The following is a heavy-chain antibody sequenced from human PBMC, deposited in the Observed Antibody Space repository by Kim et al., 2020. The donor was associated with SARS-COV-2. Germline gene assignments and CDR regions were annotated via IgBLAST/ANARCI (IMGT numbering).Heavy chain of an antibody. D-gene: IGHD3-3*01. CDR2: IDPSDSYT. V-gene: IGHV5-10-1*01. CDR1: GYSFTSYW. J-gene: IGHJ6*02. Sequence: GESLKISCKGSGYSFTSYWISWVRQMPGKGLEWMGRIDPSDSYTNYSPSFQGHVTISADKSISTAYLQWSSLKASDTAMYYCATFGGAVRFLEWYRGMDVWGQGTTVTVSS. CDR3: ATFGGAVRFLEWYRGMDV.